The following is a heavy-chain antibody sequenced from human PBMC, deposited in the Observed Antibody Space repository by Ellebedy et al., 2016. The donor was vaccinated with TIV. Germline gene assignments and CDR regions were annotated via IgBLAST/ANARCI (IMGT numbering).Heavy chain of an antibody. CDR2: IIPIFGTA. Sequence: ASVKVSXXASGGTFSSYAISWVRQAPGQGLEWMGGIIPIFGTANYAQKFQGRVTMTRDTSTSRVYMELSSLRSDDAAVYYCARTPRIAARYPYEYWGQGTLVTVSS. CDR3: ARTPRIAARYPYEY. V-gene: IGHV1-69*05. J-gene: IGHJ4*02. CDR1: GGTFSSYA. D-gene: IGHD6-6*01.